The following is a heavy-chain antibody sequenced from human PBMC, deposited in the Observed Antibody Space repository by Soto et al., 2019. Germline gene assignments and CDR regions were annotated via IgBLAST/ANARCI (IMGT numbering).Heavy chain of an antibody. V-gene: IGHV4-30-4*01. CDR2: IYYSGST. CDR3: AREIGYVGV. J-gene: IGHJ6*02. D-gene: IGHD3-10*02. CDR1: GGSIGSGDYY. Sequence: PSETLSLTCTVSGGSIGSGDYYWSWIRQPPGKGLEWIGYIYYSGSTYYSPSLKSRVTISVDTSKNQFSLKLSSVTAADTAVYYCAREIGYVGVWGQGTTVTVSS.